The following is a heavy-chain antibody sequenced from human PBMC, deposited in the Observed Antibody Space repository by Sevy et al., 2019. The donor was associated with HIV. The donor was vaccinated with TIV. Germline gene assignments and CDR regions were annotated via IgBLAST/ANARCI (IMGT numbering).Heavy chain of an antibody. J-gene: IGHJ4*02. V-gene: IGHV4-59*01. CDR3: ARSRVITGTFDY. Sequence: SETLSLTCTVSGGSISGYYWSWIRQPPGKGLEWIGYISYSGSTNYNPSLKSLVTISVDTSKNEFSLKLSSVTAADTAVYYCARSRVITGTFDYWGQRTLVTVSS. D-gene: IGHD1-20*01. CDR1: GGSISGYY. CDR2: ISYSGST.